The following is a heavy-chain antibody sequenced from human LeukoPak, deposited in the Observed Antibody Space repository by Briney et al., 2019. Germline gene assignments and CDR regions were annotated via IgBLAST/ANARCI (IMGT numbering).Heavy chain of an antibody. CDR1: GFTFSRFW. J-gene: IGHJ4*02. CDR3: ARNEPDNSGWLY. V-gene: IGHV3-7*01. CDR2: IKQDGSER. D-gene: IGHD3-22*01. Sequence: GGSLRLSCAGSGFTFSRFWLSSVRQAPGKGLEWVANIKQDGSERYYVDSVKGRFSISRDNAKSSLYLEMKTLRVEDTAVYYCARNEPDNSGWLYWGQGTLVTVSS.